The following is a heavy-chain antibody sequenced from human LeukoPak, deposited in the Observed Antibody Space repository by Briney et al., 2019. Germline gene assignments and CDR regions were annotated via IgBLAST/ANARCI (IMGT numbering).Heavy chain of an antibody. CDR3: AKPLTRYCSSTSCPSDAFDI. J-gene: IGHJ3*02. D-gene: IGHD2-2*01. CDR1: GFTFSSYR. V-gene: IGHV3-30*02. Sequence: GGSLRLSCAASGFTFSSYRMHWVRQAPGKGLEWVAVIWYGGSNKYYADSVKGRFTISRDNSKNTLYLQMNSLRVEDTAVYYCAKPLTRYCSSTSCPSDAFDIWGQGTMVTVSS. CDR2: IWYGGSNK.